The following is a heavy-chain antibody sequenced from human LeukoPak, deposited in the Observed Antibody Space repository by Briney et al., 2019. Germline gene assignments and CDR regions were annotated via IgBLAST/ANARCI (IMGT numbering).Heavy chain of an antibody. CDR2: IYTSGST. D-gene: IGHD3-3*01. CDR1: GGSICSGSYY. CDR3: ARALRFLEWHDAFDI. J-gene: IGHJ3*02. Sequence: SETLSLTCTVSGGSICSGSYYWSWIRQPAGKGLEWIGRIYTSGSTNYNPSLKSRVTISVDTSKNQFSLKLSSVTAADTAVYYCARALRFLEWHDAFDIWGQGTMVTVSS. V-gene: IGHV4-61*02.